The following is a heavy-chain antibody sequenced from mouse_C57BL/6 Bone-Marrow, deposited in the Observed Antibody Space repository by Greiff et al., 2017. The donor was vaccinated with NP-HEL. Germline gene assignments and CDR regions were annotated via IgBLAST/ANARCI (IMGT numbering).Heavy chain of an antibody. D-gene: IGHD4-1*02. Sequence: VQLQQSGAELVKPGASVKLSCKASGYTFTEYTIHWVKQRSGQGLEWIGWFYPGSGSIKYNEKFKDKATLTADKSSSPVYMELSRLTSEDSAVYFCARHEEGPNWIWYFDVWGTGTTVTVSS. CDR3: ARHEEGPNWIWYFDV. CDR1: GYTFTEYT. CDR2: FYPGSGSI. V-gene: IGHV1-62-2*01. J-gene: IGHJ1*03.